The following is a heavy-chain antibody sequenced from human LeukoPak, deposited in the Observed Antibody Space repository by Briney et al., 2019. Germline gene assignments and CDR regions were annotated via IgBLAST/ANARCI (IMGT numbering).Heavy chain of an antibody. V-gene: IGHV3-9*01. Sequence: PGGSLRLSCAASGFTFDDYAMHWVRHAPGKGLEWVSGISWNSGSIGYADSVKGRFTISRDNAKNSLYLQMNSLRAEDTALYYCAKGRQWRSPNAFDIWGQGTMVTVSS. J-gene: IGHJ3*02. D-gene: IGHD6-19*01. CDR2: ISWNSGSI. CDR1: GFTFDDYA. CDR3: AKGRQWRSPNAFDI.